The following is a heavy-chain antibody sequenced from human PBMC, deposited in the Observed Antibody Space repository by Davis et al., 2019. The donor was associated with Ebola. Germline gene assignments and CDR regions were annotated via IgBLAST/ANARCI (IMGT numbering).Heavy chain of an antibody. CDR1: GFTFSDYY. J-gene: IGHJ4*02. Sequence: PGGSLRFSCAASGFTFSDYYMSWIRQAPGKGLEWVSYITSSGRTIYYADSVKGRFTISRDNAKNSLYLQMNSLRAEDTAVYYCAKKRSNEYSYEDYWGQGTLVTVSS. D-gene: IGHD5-18*01. CDR2: ITSSGRTI. CDR3: AKKRSNEYSYEDY. V-gene: IGHV3-11*01.